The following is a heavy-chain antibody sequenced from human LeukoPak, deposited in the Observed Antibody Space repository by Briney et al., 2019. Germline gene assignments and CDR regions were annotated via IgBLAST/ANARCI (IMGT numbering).Heavy chain of an antibody. CDR1: GFTFSSCE. CDR2: ISSSGSTI. Sequence: GGSLRLSCAASGFTFSSCEMNWVRQAPGKWLEWVSYISSSGSTIYYADSVKGRFTISRDNAKNSLYLQMNSLRAEDTAVYYCAREGEIGGDYGPMFDYWGQGTLVTVSS. V-gene: IGHV3-48*03. D-gene: IGHD3-16*01. J-gene: IGHJ4*02. CDR3: AREGEIGGDYGPMFDY.